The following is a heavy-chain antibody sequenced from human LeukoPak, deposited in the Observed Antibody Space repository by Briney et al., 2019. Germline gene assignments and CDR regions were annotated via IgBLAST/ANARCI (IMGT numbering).Heavy chain of an antibody. CDR1: GGSISSYY. Sequence: SETLSLTCTVSGGSISSYYWSWIRQPAGKGLEWIGRIYSSGSTNYNPSLKSRVTMSVDTSKNQFSLKLSSVTAADTAVYYCARDHEQQLVRKGGGDGTVWFDPWGQGTLVTVSS. CDR2: IYSSGST. D-gene: IGHD6-13*01. V-gene: IGHV4-4*07. CDR3: ARDHEQQLVRKGGGDGTVWFDP. J-gene: IGHJ5*02.